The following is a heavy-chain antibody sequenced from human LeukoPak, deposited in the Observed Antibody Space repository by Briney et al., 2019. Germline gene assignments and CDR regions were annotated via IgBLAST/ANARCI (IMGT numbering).Heavy chain of an antibody. V-gene: IGHV3-23*01. CDR3: ARVRGQLVLDY. Sequence: GGSLRLSCAASGFNFSSYAMIWVHQAPAKELQWIAEICGSGNSTYYAAPVKGRFIIVRDNTKNTPQMQRYSMRAENTVVYYCARVRGQLVLDYWGQGTLVTASS. CDR2: ICGSGNST. J-gene: IGHJ4*02. D-gene: IGHD6-6*01. CDR1: GFNFSSYA.